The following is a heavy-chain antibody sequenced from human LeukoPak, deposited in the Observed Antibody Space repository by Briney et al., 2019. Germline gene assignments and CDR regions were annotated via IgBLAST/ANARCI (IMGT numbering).Heavy chain of an antibody. J-gene: IGHJ5*02. CDR2: INHSGST. V-gene: IGHV4-34*01. CDR3: ARGRHCSSTSCYTNWFDP. Sequence: SETLSLTCAVSGGSFSGYYWSWIRQPPGKGLEWIGEINHSGSTNYNPSLKSRVTISVDTSKNQFSLKLSSVTAADTAVYYCARGRHCSSTSCYTNWFDPWGQGALVTVSS. D-gene: IGHD2-2*01. CDR1: GGSFSGYY.